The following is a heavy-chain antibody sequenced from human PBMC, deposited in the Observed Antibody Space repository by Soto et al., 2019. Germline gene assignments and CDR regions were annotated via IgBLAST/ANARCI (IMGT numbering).Heavy chain of an antibody. J-gene: IGHJ5*02. V-gene: IGHV3-49*03. Sequence: EVQLVESGGGLVQPGRSLRLSCTASGFTFGDYAMSWFRQAPGKGLEWVGFIRSKAYGGTTEYAASVKGRFTISRDVSKSIAYLQMNSLKTEDTAVYYCTRLGADYYGSGGWFDPWGQGTLVTVSS. D-gene: IGHD3-10*01. CDR1: GFTFGDYA. CDR2: IRSKAYGGTT. CDR3: TRLGADYYGSGGWFDP.